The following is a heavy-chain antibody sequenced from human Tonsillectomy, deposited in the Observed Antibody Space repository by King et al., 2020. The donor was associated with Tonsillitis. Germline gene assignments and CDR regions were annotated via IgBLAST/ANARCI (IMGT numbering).Heavy chain of an antibody. Sequence: QLVQSGAEVKKPGASVKVSCKASGYTFTGYYMHWVRQAPGQGLEWMGWINPKSGGTNYAQKFQGRVTMTRDTSISTAYMELSRLRSDDKAVYYCARGDNWNPDYWGQGTLVTVSS. CDR1: GYTFTGYY. V-gene: IGHV1-2*02. CDR2: INPKSGGT. CDR3: ARGDNWNPDY. D-gene: IGHD1-20*01. J-gene: IGHJ4*02.